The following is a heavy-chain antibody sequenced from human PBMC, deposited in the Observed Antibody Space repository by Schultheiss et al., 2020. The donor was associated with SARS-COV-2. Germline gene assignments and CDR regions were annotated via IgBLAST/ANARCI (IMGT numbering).Heavy chain of an antibody. CDR3: ARGGYSGYADY. CDR2: IYYSGST. CDR1: GGSFSGYY. J-gene: IGHJ4*02. V-gene: IGHV4-34*01. Sequence: SQTLSLTCAVYGGSFSGYYWSWIRQPPGKGLEWIGYIYYSGSTYYNPSLKSRVTISVDTSKNQFSLKLSSVTAADTAVYYCARGGYSGYADYWGQGTLVTVSS. D-gene: IGHD5-12*01.